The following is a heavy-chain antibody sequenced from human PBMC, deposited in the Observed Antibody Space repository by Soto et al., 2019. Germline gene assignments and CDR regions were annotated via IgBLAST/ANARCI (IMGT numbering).Heavy chain of an antibody. CDR2: ISSSGNYI. CDR1: GFTFSSYT. Sequence: GGSLRLSCAASGFTFSSYTINWVRQAPGKGLEWVSSISSSGNYIYYADSLKGRFTISRDNSKNSLFLQMSSLRAEDTAVYYCARDPIVPGYFDYWGQGALVTVSS. V-gene: IGHV3-21*01. CDR3: ARDPIVPGYFDY. D-gene: IGHD1-26*01. J-gene: IGHJ4*02.